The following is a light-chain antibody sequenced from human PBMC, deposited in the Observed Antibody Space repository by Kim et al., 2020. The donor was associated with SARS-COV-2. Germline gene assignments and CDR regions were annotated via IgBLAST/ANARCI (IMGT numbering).Light chain of an antibody. J-gene: IGLJ1*01. Sequence: GQSITISCTGTSSDIGAYNYVSWYQQYPGKAPKLILYDVTKRPSGVLNRFSGSKSGTTASLTISGLQAEDEADYYCSSYTSSSPYVFGTGTKVTVL. CDR1: SSDIGAYNY. CDR2: DVT. V-gene: IGLV2-14*03. CDR3: SSYTSSSPYV.